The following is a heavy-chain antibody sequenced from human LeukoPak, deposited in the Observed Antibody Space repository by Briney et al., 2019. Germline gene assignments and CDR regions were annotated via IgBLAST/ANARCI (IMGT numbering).Heavy chain of an antibody. CDR3: AREVTTALYY. D-gene: IGHD4-17*01. V-gene: IGHV3-30*03. Sequence: GGSLRLSCAASGFTFSSYWMSWVRQAPGKGLEWVAVISYDGSNKYYADSVKGRFTISRDNSKNTLYLQMNSLRAEDTAVYYCAREVTTALYYWGQGTLVTVSS. CDR2: ISYDGSNK. CDR1: GFTFSSYW. J-gene: IGHJ4*02.